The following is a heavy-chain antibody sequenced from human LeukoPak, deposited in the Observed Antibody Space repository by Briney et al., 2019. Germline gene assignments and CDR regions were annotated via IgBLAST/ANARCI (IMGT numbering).Heavy chain of an antibody. V-gene: IGHV4-59*12. D-gene: IGHD5-18*01. J-gene: IGHJ4*02. CDR3: ARDLAYSYQN. Sequence: PSETLSLTCTVSGGSISGYYWSWIRQPPGKGLEWIGYIYYSGSTNYNPSLKSRVTISVDTSKNQFSLKLSSVTAADTVVYYCARDLAYSYQNWGQGTLVTVSS. CDR2: IYYSGST. CDR1: GGSISGYY.